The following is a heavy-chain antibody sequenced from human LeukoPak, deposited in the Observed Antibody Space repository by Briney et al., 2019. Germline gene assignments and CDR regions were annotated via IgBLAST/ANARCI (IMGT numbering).Heavy chain of an antibody. CDR2: IKPDGSEK. CDR3: ASTSWSGYDY. J-gene: IGHJ4*02. CDR1: GFSLNYYW. Sequence: GGSLRLTCAASGFSLNYYWMTWVRQAPGRGLEWVANIKPDGSEKYYVDSVKGRFIVSRDNAKNSLYLQMNSLRVEDTAVYYCASTSWSGYDYWGQGTLVTVSS. D-gene: IGHD3-3*01. V-gene: IGHV3-7*01.